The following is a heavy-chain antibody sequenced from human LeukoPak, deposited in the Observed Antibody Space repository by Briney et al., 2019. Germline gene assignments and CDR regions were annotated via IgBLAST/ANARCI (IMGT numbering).Heavy chain of an antibody. CDR1: GFTFSSYAM. Sequence: PGGSLRLSCAASGFTFSSYAMSWVRQPPGKGLEWIGEIYHSGSTNYNPSLKSRVTISVDRSKNQFSLKLSSVTAADTAVYYCARTATVTTPYFDYWGQGTLVTVSS. CDR2: IYHSGST. D-gene: IGHD4-17*01. CDR3: ARTATVTTPYFDY. V-gene: IGHV4-4*02. J-gene: IGHJ4*02.